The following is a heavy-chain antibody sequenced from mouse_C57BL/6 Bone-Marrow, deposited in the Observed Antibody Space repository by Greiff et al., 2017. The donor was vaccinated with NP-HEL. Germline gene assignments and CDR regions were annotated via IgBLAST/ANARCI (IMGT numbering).Heavy chain of an antibody. V-gene: IGHV1-59*01. J-gene: IGHJ3*01. Sequence: VQLQQPGAELVRPGTSVKLSCKASGYTFTSYLMHWVKQRPGQGLEWIGVIDPSDSYTNYNQKFKGKATLTVDTSSSTAYMQLSSLTSEDSAVYYCARPFNWDGFAYWGQGTLVTVSA. D-gene: IGHD4-1*02. CDR3: ARPFNWDGFAY. CDR1: GYTFTSYL. CDR2: IDPSDSYT.